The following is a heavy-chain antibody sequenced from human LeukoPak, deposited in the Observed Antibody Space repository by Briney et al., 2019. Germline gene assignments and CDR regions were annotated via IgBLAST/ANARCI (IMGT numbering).Heavy chain of an antibody. CDR3: AKEKSVTGPGRFAFDV. CDR2: ISGSGGGT. Sequence: PGGSLRLSCAAFGFTFNNYAMTWVRQAPGKGLEWVSSISGSGGGTYYADSVKGRITISRDNSKNTVSLQMNSLRAEDTAVYYCAKEKSVTGPGRFAFDVWGQGTLVTVSS. V-gene: IGHV3-23*01. J-gene: IGHJ3*01. D-gene: IGHD2-21*02. CDR1: GFTFNNYA.